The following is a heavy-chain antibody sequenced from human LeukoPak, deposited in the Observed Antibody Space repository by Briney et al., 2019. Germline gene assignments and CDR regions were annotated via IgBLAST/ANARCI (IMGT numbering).Heavy chain of an antibody. CDR2: IKQDGSVK. D-gene: IGHD4-23*01. V-gene: IGHV3-7*01. Sequence: PGGSLRLSCAASGFIFNNYWMSWLRQAPGKGLEWVANIKQDGSVKGYLESVKGRLTISRDNAKHSVSLQMNSLTVGDTAVYYCAKYGGASGTSFDVWGQGTMVTVSS. J-gene: IGHJ3*01. CDR1: GFIFNNYW. CDR3: AKYGGASGTSFDV.